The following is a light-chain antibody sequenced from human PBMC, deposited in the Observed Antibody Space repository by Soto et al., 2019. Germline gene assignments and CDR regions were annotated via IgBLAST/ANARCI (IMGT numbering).Light chain of an antibody. J-gene: IGKJ1*01. Sequence: EIVFTQSPGTLSLSPGERATLSCRASQSVCNNYLAWYQQKPGKAPRLLIYGASNRATGIPDRLSGSGSGTDFTLTIRRLEPEDFAVYYCQQYGSSGTFGQGTKVDIK. CDR1: QSVCNNY. V-gene: IGKV3-20*01. CDR3: QQYGSSGT. CDR2: GAS.